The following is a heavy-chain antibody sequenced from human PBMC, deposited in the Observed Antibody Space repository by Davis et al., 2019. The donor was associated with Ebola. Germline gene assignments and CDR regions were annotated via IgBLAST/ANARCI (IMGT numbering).Heavy chain of an antibody. CDR2: IHTGSGNT. J-gene: IGHJ2*01. CDR3: TGVKCRTASCRYSGSTSYCWHFDV. Sequence: AASVKVSCKAPADIFSKYTIHWMRQAPGQRLEWMGWIHTGSGNTEYSQNFQGRLFMTRDTSTTTVYMELCSLTSGDTAVYYCTGVKCRTASCRYSGSTSYCWHFDVWGRGTQVSVSS. D-gene: IGHD3-10*01. V-gene: IGHV1-3*04. CDR1: ADIFSKYT.